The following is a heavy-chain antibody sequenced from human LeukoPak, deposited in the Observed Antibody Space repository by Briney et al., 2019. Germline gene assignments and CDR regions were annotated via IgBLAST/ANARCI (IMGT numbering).Heavy chain of an antibody. CDR3: ARHSPRRIAVAGTTWWFDP. CDR2: ICYSGST. CDR1: GASIGSYC. J-gene: IGHJ5*02. V-gene: IGHV4-59*08. Sequence: PSETLSLTCTVSGASIGSYCWSWIRQPPGKGLELIGYICYSGSTNYNPSLRSRVTISVDRSKNQFSLKLISVTAADTAVYYCARHSPRRIAVAGTTWWFDPWGQGTLVTVSS. D-gene: IGHD6-19*01.